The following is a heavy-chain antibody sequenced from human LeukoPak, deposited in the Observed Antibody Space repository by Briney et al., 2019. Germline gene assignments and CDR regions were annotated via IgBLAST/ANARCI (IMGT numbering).Heavy chain of an antibody. CDR1: GYTFSNYG. J-gene: IGHJ6*03. CDR3: ARYDYFSSGSYRSSRAYYYMDV. V-gene: IGHV1-18*01. CDR2: ISADNGYT. Sequence: ASVKVSCKASGYTFSNYGISWVRQAPGQGLEWMGWISADNGYTKYAERVQGRVTMTTDTSTSTAYMELRSLRSDDTAVYYCARYDYFSSGSYRSSRAYYYMDVWGKGTAVIISS. D-gene: IGHD3-10*01.